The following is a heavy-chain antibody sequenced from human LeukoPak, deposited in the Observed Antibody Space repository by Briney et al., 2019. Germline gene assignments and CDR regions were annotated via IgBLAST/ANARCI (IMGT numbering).Heavy chain of an antibody. CDR1: GFTFSSYS. V-gene: IGHV3-21*01. CDR3: AELGITMIGGV. CDR2: ISSSSSYI. J-gene: IGHJ6*04. D-gene: IGHD3-10*02. Sequence: GGSLRLSCAASGFTFSSYSMNWVRQAPGKGLEWVSSISSSSSYIYYADSVKGRLTISRDNAKNSLYLQMNGLRAEDTAVYYCAELGITMIGGVWGKGTTVTISS.